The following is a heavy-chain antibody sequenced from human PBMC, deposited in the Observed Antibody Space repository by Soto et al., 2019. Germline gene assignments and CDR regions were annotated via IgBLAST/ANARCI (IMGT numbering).Heavy chain of an antibody. J-gene: IGHJ6*02. CDR2: IYWNDDK. CDR1: GFSLSTSGVG. CDR3: AHSFRDTAMVDYYYYGMDV. V-gene: IGHV2-5*01. D-gene: IGHD5-18*01. Sequence: QITLKESGPTLVKPTQTLTLTCTFSGFSLSTSGVGVGWIRQPPGKALEWLALIYWNDDKRYSPSLKSRLTITKDTSKNQVVLTMTNMDPVDTATYYCAHSFRDTAMVDYYYYGMDVWGQGTTVTVSS.